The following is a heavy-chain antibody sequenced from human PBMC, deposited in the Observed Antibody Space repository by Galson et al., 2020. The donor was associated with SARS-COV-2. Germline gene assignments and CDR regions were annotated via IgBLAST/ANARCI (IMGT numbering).Heavy chain of an antibody. D-gene: IGHD6-13*01. V-gene: IGHV1-18*01. CDR1: GYTFTSYG. CDR3: ASHERYSSSWSWFDP. CDR2: ISAYNGNT. Sequence: SVKVSCKASGYTFTSYGISWVRQAPGQGLEWMGWISAYNGNTNYAQKLQGRVTMTTDTSTSTAYMELRSLRSDDTAVYYCASHERYSSSWSWFDPWGQGTLVTVSS. J-gene: IGHJ5*02.